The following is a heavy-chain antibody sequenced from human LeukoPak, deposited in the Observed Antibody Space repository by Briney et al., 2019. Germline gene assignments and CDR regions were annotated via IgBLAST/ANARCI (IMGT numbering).Heavy chain of an antibody. CDR1: GYSFTSYW. Sequence: GESLKISCKGSGYSFTSYWIGWVRQMPGKGLEWMGIIYPGDSDTRYSPSFQGQVTISADKSISTAYLQWSSLKASDTAMYYCARGEYSSIGLLARVDNGGQEPRVPFSS. V-gene: IGHV5-51*01. D-gene: IGHD6-13*01. CDR3: ARGEYSSIGLLARVDN. CDR2: IYPGDSDT. J-gene: IGHJ4*02.